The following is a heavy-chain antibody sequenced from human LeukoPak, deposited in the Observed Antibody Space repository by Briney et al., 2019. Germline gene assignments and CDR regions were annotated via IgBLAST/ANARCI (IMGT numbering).Heavy chain of an antibody. CDR2: INPNSGGT. CDR1: GGTFSSYA. D-gene: IGHD3-22*01. J-gene: IGHJ4*02. Sequence: GASVKVSCKAPGGTFSSYAISWVRQAPGQGLEWMGWINPNSGGTKYAQNFQGRVTMTRDTSINTAYMDLSRLTSDDTAVYYCARGRGARYYDSSGLYYFDYWGQGTLVTVSS. V-gene: IGHV1-2*02. CDR3: ARGRGARYYDSSGLYYFDY.